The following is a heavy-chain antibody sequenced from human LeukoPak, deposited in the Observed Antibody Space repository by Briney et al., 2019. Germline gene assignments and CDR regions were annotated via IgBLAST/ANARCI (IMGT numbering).Heavy chain of an antibody. CDR2: INPNSGGT. CDR1: GYTFTGYY. CDR3: ARVYRYYYDSSGSLEFQTSFDY. D-gene: IGHD3-22*01. V-gene: IGHV1-2*02. Sequence: ASVKVSCKASGYTFTGYYMHWVRQAPGQGLEWVGWINPNSGGTNYAQKFQGRVTMTRDTSISTAYMELSRLRSDDTAVYYCARVYRYYYDSSGSLEFQTSFDYWGQGTLVTVSS. J-gene: IGHJ4*02.